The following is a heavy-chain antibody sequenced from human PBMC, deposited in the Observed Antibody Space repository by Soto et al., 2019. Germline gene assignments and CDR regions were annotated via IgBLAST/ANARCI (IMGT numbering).Heavy chain of an antibody. D-gene: IGHD3-10*01. CDR3: ARFGPNWFDP. Sequence: QVQLVQSGAEVKKPGASVKVSCKASGYTFTSYYMHWVRQAPGQGLEWMGIINPSGGSTSYAQKSPGRVTMPRDTSAGTVYMELSSLRSEDTAVYYCARFGPNWFDPWGQGTLVTVSS. CDR1: GYTFTSYY. V-gene: IGHV1-46*03. CDR2: INPSGGST. J-gene: IGHJ5*02.